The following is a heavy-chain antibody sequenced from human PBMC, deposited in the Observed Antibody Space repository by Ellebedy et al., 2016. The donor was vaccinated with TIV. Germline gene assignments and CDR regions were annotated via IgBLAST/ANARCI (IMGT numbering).Heavy chain of an antibody. CDR2: IHYRGYT. CDR1: AASITNYY. J-gene: IGHJ5*02. V-gene: IGHV4-59*01. D-gene: IGHD5-18*01. CDR3: ARRVAMVGVGAESWLDP. Sequence: MPGGSLRLSCSVSAASITNYYWNWIRQPPGKGLEWIGHIHYRGYTMYNPSLNGRVAMSVDTSKNQFSLRLTSVTAADTATYYCARRVAMVGVGAESWLDPWGQGVLVTVSS.